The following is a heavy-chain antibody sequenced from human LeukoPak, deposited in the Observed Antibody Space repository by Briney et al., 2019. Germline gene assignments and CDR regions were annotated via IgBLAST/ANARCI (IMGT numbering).Heavy chain of an antibody. CDR3: ARDQGEAAAGSSFDY. CDR1: GYTFTSYY. Sequence: ASVKVSCKASGYTFTSYYMHWVRQAPGQGLEWMGIINPSGGSTSYAQKFQGWVTMTRDTSISTAYMELSRLRSDDTAVYYCARDQGEAAAGSSFDYWGQGTLVTVSS. D-gene: IGHD6-13*01. J-gene: IGHJ4*02. CDR2: INPSGGST. V-gene: IGHV1-46*01.